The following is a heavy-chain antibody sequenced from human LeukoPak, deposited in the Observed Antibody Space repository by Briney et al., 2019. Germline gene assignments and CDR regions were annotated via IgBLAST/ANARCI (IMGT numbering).Heavy chain of an antibody. Sequence: PGGSLRLSCAASGFTFYDYGMSWVRQAPGKGLEWVSGINWNGGSTGYADSVKGRFTISRENAKNSLYLQMNSLRAEDTALYYCARAGLYNWNYEGTAYFDYWGQGTLVTVSS. CDR2: INWNGGST. V-gene: IGHV3-20*04. CDR3: ARAGLYNWNYEGTAYFDY. CDR1: GFTFYDYG. D-gene: IGHD1-7*01. J-gene: IGHJ4*02.